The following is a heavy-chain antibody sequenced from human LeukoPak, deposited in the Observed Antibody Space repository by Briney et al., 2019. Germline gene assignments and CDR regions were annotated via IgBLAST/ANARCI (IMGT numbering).Heavy chain of an antibody. CDR1: GASFSGYY. V-gene: IGHV4-34*01. Sequence: WETLSLTFAVYGASFSGYYWSWTRQPPGKGLEWIGSINHSGRTNSNPSIKSRVTISVDTSKNQFSLKLSSVTAADAAVYYCARGIVGATAPTRFDPWGQGTLVTVSS. D-gene: IGHD1-26*01. J-gene: IGHJ5*02. CDR3: ARGIVGATAPTRFDP. CDR2: INHSGRT.